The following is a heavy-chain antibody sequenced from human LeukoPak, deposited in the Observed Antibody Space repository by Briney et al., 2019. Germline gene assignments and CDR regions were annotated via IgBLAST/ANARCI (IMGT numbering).Heavy chain of an antibody. CDR1: GGTFSSYA. Sequence: ASVKVSCKAPGGTFSSYAISWVRQAPGQGLEWMGGIIPIFGTANYAQKFQGRVTITADESTSTAYMELSSLRSEDTAVYYCARDPGYSSGWYGDWFDPWGQGTLVTVSS. V-gene: IGHV1-69*13. CDR2: IIPIFGTA. D-gene: IGHD6-19*01. J-gene: IGHJ5*02. CDR3: ARDPGYSSGWYGDWFDP.